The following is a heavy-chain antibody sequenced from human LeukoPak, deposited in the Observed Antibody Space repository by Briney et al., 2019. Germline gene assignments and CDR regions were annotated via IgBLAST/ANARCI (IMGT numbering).Heavy chain of an antibody. D-gene: IGHD6-19*01. CDR3: ARAQWLVRTDY. Sequence: VASVTLSFTASGYTFTSYGISWVRQAPGQGLEWMGWISAYNGNTNYAQKLQGRVTMTTDTSTSTAYMELRSLRSDDTAVYYCARAQWLVRTDYWGQGTLVTVSS. CDR2: ISAYNGNT. V-gene: IGHV1-18*01. CDR1: GYTFTSYG. J-gene: IGHJ4*02.